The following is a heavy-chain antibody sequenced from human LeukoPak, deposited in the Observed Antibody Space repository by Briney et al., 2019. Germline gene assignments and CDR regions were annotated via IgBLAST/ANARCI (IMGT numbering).Heavy chain of an antibody. CDR2: IFHSGIT. CDR1: GFSISSGYF. V-gene: IGHV4-38-2*01. CDR3: ARRISTHRGETCSSTSCYFDY. Sequence: PSETLSLTCAVSGFSISSGYFWAWIRQSPGKGLEWIGSIFHSGITYYNPSLKSRITISVDTSKNQFSLRLSSVTAADTAVYYCARRISTHRGETCSSTSCYFDYWGQGTLVTVSS. D-gene: IGHD2-2*01. J-gene: IGHJ4*02.